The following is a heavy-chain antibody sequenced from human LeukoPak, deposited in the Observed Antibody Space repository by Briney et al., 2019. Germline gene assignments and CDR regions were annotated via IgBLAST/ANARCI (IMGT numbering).Heavy chain of an antibody. Sequence: SETLSLTCTVSGGXISSYYCTWIRQPAGKGLEWIGRIYTSGSTNYNPSLKSRVTMSVDTSKRQITLKLSSVTAADTAVYYCATEPCHSYAYSSPGYWGQGTLVTVSS. CDR3: ATEPCHSYAYSSPGY. J-gene: IGHJ4*02. V-gene: IGHV4-4*07. CDR2: IYTSGST. CDR1: GGXISSYY. D-gene: IGHD5-18*01.